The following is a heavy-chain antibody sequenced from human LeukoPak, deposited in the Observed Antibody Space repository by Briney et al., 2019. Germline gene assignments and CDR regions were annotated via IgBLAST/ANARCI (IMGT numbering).Heavy chain of an antibody. D-gene: IGHD1-26*01. J-gene: IGHJ4*02. Sequence: SETLSLTCAVYGGSFSGYYWSWIRQPPGKGLEWIGYIYYSGSTNYNPSLKSRVTISVDTSKNQFSLKLSSVTAADTAVYYCARSGIVGAVDYWGQGTLVTVSS. CDR1: GGSFSGYY. V-gene: IGHV4-59*01. CDR2: IYYSGST. CDR3: ARSGIVGAVDY.